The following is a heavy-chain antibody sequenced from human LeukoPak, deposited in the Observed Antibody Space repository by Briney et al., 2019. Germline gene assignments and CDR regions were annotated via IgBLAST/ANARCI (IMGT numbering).Heavy chain of an antibody. J-gene: IGHJ5*02. Sequence: GASVKVSCKASGYTFTGYYMHWVRQAPGQGLEWMGWINPNSGGTNYAQKFQGRVTMTRDTSISTAYMELSRLRSDDTAVYCCARDRGWYCSSTSCYTKPKNWFDPWGQGTLVTVSS. CDR1: GYTFTGYY. D-gene: IGHD2-2*01. V-gene: IGHV1-2*02. CDR3: ARDRGWYCSSTSCYTKPKNWFDP. CDR2: INPNSGGT.